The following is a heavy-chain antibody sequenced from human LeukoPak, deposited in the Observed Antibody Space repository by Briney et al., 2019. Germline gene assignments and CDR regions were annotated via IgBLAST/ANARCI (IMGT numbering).Heavy chain of an antibody. Sequence: GGSLRLSCAASGFTFSSYEMNWVRQAPGKGLEWVSYISSSGSTIYYADSVKGRFTISRDNAKNSLYLQMNSLRAEDTAVYYCGGTGIAAAGTYYYYMDVWGKGTTVTVSS. J-gene: IGHJ6*03. CDR1: GFTFSSYE. CDR2: ISSSGSTI. CDR3: GGTGIAAAGTYYYYMDV. D-gene: IGHD6-13*01. V-gene: IGHV3-48*03.